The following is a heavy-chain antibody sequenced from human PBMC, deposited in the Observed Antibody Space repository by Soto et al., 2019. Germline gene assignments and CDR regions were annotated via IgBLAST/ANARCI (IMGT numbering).Heavy chain of an antibody. V-gene: IGHV3-21*01. J-gene: IGHJ4*02. CDR2: ISSSSSYI. D-gene: IGHD6-13*01. CDR1: GFTFSSYS. Sequence: GGSLRLSCAASGFTFSSYSMNWVRQAPGKGLEWVSSISSSSSYIYYADSVKGRFTISRDNAKNSLYLQMNSLRAEDTAVYYCARNPPLSSPYFDYWGQGTLVTVSS. CDR3: ARNPPLSSPYFDY.